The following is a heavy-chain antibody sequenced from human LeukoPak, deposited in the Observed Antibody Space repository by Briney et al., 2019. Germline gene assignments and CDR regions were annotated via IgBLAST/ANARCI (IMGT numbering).Heavy chain of an antibody. J-gene: IGHJ4*02. CDR1: GGSISSYY. D-gene: IGHD4-11*01. V-gene: IGHV4-59*08. Sequence: SETLSLTCTVSGGSISSYYWSWIRQPPGKGLEWVGYIYYSGSTNYNPSLKSRVTISVDTSKNQFSLKLSSVTAADTAVYYCARFRTLTTHFDYWGQGTLVTVSS. CDR3: ARFRTLTTHFDY. CDR2: IYYSGST.